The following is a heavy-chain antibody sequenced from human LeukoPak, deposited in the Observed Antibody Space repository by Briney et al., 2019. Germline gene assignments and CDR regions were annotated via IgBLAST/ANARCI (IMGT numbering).Heavy chain of an antibody. Sequence: SETLSLTCTVSGGSISSYYWSWIRQPPGKGLEWIGYIYYSGSTNYNPSLKSRVTMSVDTSENQFSLRLSSVTAADTAVYYCARVYSSGWYDYWGQGTLVTVSS. D-gene: IGHD6-19*01. J-gene: IGHJ4*02. CDR1: GGSISSYY. CDR2: IYYSGST. V-gene: IGHV4-59*12. CDR3: ARVYSSGWYDY.